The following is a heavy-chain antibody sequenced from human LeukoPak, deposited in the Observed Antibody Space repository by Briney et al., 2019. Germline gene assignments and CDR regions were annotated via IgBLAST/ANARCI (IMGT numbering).Heavy chain of an antibody. J-gene: IGHJ4*02. CDR3: ARPYCSAGNCYSNFDS. Sequence: LSETLSLTCTVSGGSISSYYWSWIRQPPGKGLEWIGEINHSGSTNYNPSLKSRVTISVDTSKKQFSLKLSSVTAADTAVYYCARPYCSAGNCYSNFDSWGQGTLVTVSS. V-gene: IGHV4-34*01. CDR1: GGSISSYY. CDR2: INHSGST. D-gene: IGHD2-15*01.